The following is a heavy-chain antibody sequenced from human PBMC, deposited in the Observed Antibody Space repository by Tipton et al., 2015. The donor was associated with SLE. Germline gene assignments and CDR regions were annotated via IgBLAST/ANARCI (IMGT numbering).Heavy chain of an antibody. D-gene: IGHD3-22*01. Sequence: SLRLSCVASRFTFSNYWMHWVRQAPGKGLVWISYIGGTSAEYYADSVKGRFTISRDNANNSLHLQMNSLRAEDTAVYYCAHLDHFDSSGYSTAFDSWGQGTLVTVTS. CDR1: RFTFSNYW. CDR3: AHLDHFDSSGYSTAFDS. J-gene: IGHJ4*02. CDR2: IGGTSAE. V-gene: IGHV3-69-1*01.